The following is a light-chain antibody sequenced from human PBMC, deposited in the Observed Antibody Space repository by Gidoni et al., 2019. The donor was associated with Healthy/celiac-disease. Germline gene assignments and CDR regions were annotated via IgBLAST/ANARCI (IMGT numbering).Light chain of an antibody. Sequence: IVMTASTLSLPVTPGEPASISCRSSQSLLHSNGYNYLDWYLQKPGQSPQLLIYLGSNRASGVPDRFSGSGSGTDFTLKISRVEAEDVGVYYCMQALQTPPTFGQGTKVEIK. J-gene: IGKJ1*01. V-gene: IGKV2-28*01. CDR3: MQALQTPPT. CDR1: QSLLHSNGYNY. CDR2: LGS.